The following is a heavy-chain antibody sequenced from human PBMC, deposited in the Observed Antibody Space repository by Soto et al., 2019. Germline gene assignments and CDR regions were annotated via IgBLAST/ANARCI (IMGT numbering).Heavy chain of an antibody. CDR1: GFTFRNYG. CDR3: ARASFGEPMNYGMDV. D-gene: IGHD3-10*01. CDR2: IWNDGSNQ. V-gene: IGHV3-33*01. Sequence: PGGSLRLSCVTSGFTFRNYGIHWVRQAPGKGLEWVAVIWNDGSNQYCGDSVKGRFTISRDNSKNTLYLQMNSLRAEDTAVYFCARASFGEPMNYGMDVWGQGTTVTVSS. J-gene: IGHJ6*02.